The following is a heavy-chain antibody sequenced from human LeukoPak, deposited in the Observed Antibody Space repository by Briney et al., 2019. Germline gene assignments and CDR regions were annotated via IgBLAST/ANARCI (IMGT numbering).Heavy chain of an antibody. J-gene: IGHJ4*02. D-gene: IGHD1-26*01. Sequence: SETLSLTCTVPCGSISSYYWSWIRQPPGKGLECIGYIYNSGGTNYNPSLKSRVTISVDTSKNQFSLKLSSVTAADAAVYYCARESPLGVLEATFFDYWGPGTLVTVSS. CDR1: CGSISSYY. CDR2: IYNSGGT. V-gene: IGHV4-59*01. CDR3: ARESPLGVLEATFFDY.